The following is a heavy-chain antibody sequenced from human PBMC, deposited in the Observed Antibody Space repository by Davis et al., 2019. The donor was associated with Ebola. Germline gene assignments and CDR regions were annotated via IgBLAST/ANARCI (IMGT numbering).Heavy chain of an antibody. D-gene: IGHD5-18*01. J-gene: IGHJ4*02. V-gene: IGHV4-39*01. CDR3: ARYHVDTAITFDY. CDR1: GGSISSSSYY. Sequence: MPSETLSLTCTVSGGSISSSSYYWGWIRQPPGKGLEWIGSIYYSGSTYYNPSLKSRVTISVDTSKNQFSLKLSSVTAADTAVYYCARYHVDTAITFDYWGQGTLVTVSS. CDR2: IYYSGST.